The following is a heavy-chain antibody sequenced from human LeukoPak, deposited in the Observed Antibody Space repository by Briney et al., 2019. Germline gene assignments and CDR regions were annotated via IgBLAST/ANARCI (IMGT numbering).Heavy chain of an antibody. CDR1: GDSISSSTYY. CDR2: IYYSGST. CDR3: ARFDWNDVFLDF. J-gene: IGHJ4*02. V-gene: IGHV4-39*07. D-gene: IGHD1-1*01. Sequence: PSETLSLTRTVSGDSISSSTYYWGWIRQPPGKGLEWIGTIYYSGSTYYNPSLKSLVTISFDTSKNQFSLNLRSVTAADTAVYYCARFDWNDVFLDFWGQGTLVTVSS.